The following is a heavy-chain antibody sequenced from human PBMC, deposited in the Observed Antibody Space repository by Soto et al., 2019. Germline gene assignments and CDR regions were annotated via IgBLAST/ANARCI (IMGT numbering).Heavy chain of an antibody. D-gene: IGHD3-22*01. CDR1: GFTFSSYT. V-gene: IGHV3-21*01. CDR2: ISSSSSYT. Sequence: EVQLVESGGGLVKPGGSLRLSCAASGFTFSSYTMNWVRQAPGKGLEWVSSISSSSSYTSYVDSVKGRFTISRDNAKSSLYLQINSLRAEDTALYYCARDYYYDRSGYSPLDYWGQGTLVTVSS. CDR3: ARDYYYDRSGYSPLDY. J-gene: IGHJ4*02.